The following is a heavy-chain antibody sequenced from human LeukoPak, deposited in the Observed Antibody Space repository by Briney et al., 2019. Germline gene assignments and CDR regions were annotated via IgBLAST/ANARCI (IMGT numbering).Heavy chain of an antibody. Sequence: GGSLRLSCAASRFTFSTYGMNWVRQTPGKGLEWVSAISGSGSRTYHADSVKGRFTISRDNSKNMLYLQMNSLRAEDTAVYYCANQPSGATPSPFDYWGQGTLVTVSS. CDR3: ANQPSGATPSPFDY. CDR1: RFTFSTYG. CDR2: ISGSGSRT. V-gene: IGHV3-23*01. D-gene: IGHD1-26*01. J-gene: IGHJ4*02.